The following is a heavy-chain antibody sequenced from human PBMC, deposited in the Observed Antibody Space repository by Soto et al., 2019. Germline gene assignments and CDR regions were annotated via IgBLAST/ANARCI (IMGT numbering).Heavy chain of an antibody. D-gene: IGHD2-21*01. CDR2: INGRGSPT. CDR3: AKHIEGAGNWDFDL. V-gene: IGHV3-23*01. Sequence: EVQLLESGGGLVQPGGSLGLSCVASGFTFSIYAMSWVRQVPGKGPEWVSVINGRGSPTLYADSVKGRFAISRDNSKNTLYLQMNGLRAEDTAIYYCAKHIEGAGNWDFDLWGRGTLVAVSS. CDR1: GFTFSIYA. J-gene: IGHJ2*01.